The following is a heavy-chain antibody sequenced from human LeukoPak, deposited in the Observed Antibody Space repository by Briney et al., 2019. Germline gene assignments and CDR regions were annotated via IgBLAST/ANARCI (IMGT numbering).Heavy chain of an antibody. D-gene: IGHD2-21*02. J-gene: IGHJ4*02. CDR3: ARHLSAVTAPDY. CDR1: GFTVSSNY. CDR2: IFSDGST. Sequence: QPGGSLRLSCAASGFTVSSNYVSWVRQAPGMGLEWVSVIFSDGSTYYADSVKGRFTISRDNSKNTLYLQMNNVRAEDTAVYYCARHLSAVTAPDYWGQGTLVTVSS. V-gene: IGHV3-66*04.